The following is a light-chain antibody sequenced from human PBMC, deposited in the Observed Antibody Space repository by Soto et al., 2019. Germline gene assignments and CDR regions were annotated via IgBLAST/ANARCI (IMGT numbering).Light chain of an antibody. Sequence: DILMTQSPSTLSASVGDRVTITCRASQSISSWLAWYQYKSGKGPQLLIYDVSTVESGVPSRFSGSGFGTEFSLTISSLQPEEFATYYCQEYESHPRTFGPGTKVEIK. CDR1: QSISSW. CDR3: QEYESHPRT. V-gene: IGKV1-5*01. CDR2: DVS. J-gene: IGKJ1*01.